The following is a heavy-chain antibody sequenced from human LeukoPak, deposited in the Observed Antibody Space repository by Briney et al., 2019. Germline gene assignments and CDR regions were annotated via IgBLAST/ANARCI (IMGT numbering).Heavy chain of an antibody. CDR2: INPNSGGT. D-gene: IGHD5-12*01. V-gene: IGHV1-2*02. CDR1: GYTFTGYY. J-gene: IGHJ4*02. Sequence: GASVKVSCKASGYTFTGYYMHWVRQAPGQGLEWMGWINPNSGGTNYAQKFQGRVTMTRDTSISTAYMELSRLRSDDTAVYYCARGVRVATITAPWVYWGQGTLVTVSS. CDR3: ARGVRVATITAPWVY.